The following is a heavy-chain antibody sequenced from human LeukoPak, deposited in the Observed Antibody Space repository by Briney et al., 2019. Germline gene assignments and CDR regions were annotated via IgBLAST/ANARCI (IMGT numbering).Heavy chain of an antibody. V-gene: IGHV3-21*01. Sequence: GGSLRLSCAASGFTFSSYSMNWVRQAPGKGPEWVSSISSSSSYIYYADSVKGRFTISRDNAKNSLYLQMNSLRAEDTAVYYCARDWSPGRPSHSARPRWFDPWGQGTLVTVSS. D-gene: IGHD6-6*01. CDR1: GFTFSSYS. J-gene: IGHJ5*02. CDR2: ISSSSSYI. CDR3: ARDWSPGRPSHSARPRWFDP.